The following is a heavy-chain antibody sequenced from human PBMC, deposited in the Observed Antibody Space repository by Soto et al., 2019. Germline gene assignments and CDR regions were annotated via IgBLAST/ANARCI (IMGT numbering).Heavy chain of an antibody. CDR1: GGSISSYY. CDR2: IYYSGST. D-gene: IGHD5-12*01. Sequence: ASETLSLTCTVSGGSISSYYWSWIRQPPGKGLEWIGYIYYSGSTNYNPSLKSRVTISVDTSKNQFSLKLSSVTAADTAVYYCAGAYSGYDLHYWGQGTLVTVSS. CDR3: AGAYSGYDLHY. V-gene: IGHV4-59*01. J-gene: IGHJ4*02.